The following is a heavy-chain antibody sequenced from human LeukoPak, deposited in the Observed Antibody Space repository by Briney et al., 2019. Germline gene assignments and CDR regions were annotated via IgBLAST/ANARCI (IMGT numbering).Heavy chain of an antibody. CDR2: IYYSGST. D-gene: IGHD6-19*01. CDR3: YIAVAGTKGYFDY. V-gene: IGHV4-39*07. CDR1: GGSISGSYY. J-gene: IGHJ4*02. Sequence: PSETLSLTCSVSGGSISGSYYWGWIRQPPGKGLEWIGSIYYSGSTYYNPSLKSRVTISVDTSKNQFSLKLSSVTAADTAVYYCYIAVAGTKGYFDYWGQGTLVTVSS.